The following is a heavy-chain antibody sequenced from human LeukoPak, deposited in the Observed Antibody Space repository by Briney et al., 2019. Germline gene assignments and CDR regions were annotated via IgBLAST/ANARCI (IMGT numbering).Heavy chain of an antibody. D-gene: IGHD5-24*01. CDR3: ARDFIEMATITNYYMDV. CDR2: ISSSSSTI. Sequence: PGGSLRLSCAASGFTFSSYSMNWVRQAPGKGLEWVSYISSSSSTIYYADSVKGRFTISRDNAKNSLYLQMNSLRAEDTAVYYCARDFIEMATITNYYMDVWGKGTTVTISS. CDR1: GFTFSSYS. V-gene: IGHV3-48*01. J-gene: IGHJ6*03.